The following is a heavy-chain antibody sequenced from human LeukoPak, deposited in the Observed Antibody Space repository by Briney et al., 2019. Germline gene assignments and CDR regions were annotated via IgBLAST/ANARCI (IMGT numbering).Heavy chain of an antibody. J-gene: IGHJ3*02. D-gene: IGHD3-10*01. CDR3: ARGGLRGSDAFDI. V-gene: IGHV4-34*01. Sequence: PSETLSLTCAVYGGSFSAYYWSWIRQPPGKGLEWIGEIIHSGSTDHNPSLKGRVTISVDTSKDQFSLRLSSVTAADTAVYYCARGGLRGSDAFDIWGQGTMVTVSS. CDR2: IIHSGST. CDR1: GGSFSAYY.